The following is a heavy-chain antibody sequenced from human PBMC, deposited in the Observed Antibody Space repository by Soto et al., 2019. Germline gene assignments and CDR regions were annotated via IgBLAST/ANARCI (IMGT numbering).Heavy chain of an antibody. J-gene: IGHJ6*02. Sequence: SETLSLTCAVYGGSFSGYYWSWIRQPPGKGLEWIGEINHSGSTNYNPSLKSRVTISVDTSKNQFSLELSSVTAADTAVYYCARGRGIFGVGFYYYGMDVWGQGTTVTVSS. V-gene: IGHV4-34*01. CDR2: INHSGST. CDR3: ARGRGIFGVGFYYYGMDV. D-gene: IGHD3-3*01. CDR1: GGSFSGYY.